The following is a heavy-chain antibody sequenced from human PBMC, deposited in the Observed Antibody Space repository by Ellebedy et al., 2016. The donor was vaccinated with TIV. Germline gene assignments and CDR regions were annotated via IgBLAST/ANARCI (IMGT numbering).Heavy chain of an antibody. J-gene: IGHJ4*02. CDR3: SRGIAAVMY. V-gene: IGHV3-21*01. D-gene: IGHD6-13*01. CDR2: ITGSSSYM. CDR1: GFTFSNYS. Sequence: PGGSLRLSCAASGFTFSNYSMNWVRQAPGKGLEWVSSITGSSSYMFYADSVTGRFTISRENAKNSLYLQLNSLRAEDTAVYYCSRGIAAVMYWGQGTLVTVSS.